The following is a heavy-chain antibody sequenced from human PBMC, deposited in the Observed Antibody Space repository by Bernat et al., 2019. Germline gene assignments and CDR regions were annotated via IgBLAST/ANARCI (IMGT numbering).Heavy chain of an antibody. CDR3: AREGGSTYYDILTGSHI. D-gene: IGHD3-9*01. CDR1: GFTFSDYY. J-gene: IGHJ3*02. Sequence: QVQLVESGGGLVKPGGSLRLSCAASGFTFSDYYMSWIRQAPGKGLDWVSYISSSSSYTNYADSVKGRFTISRDNAKNSLYLQMNSLRAEDTAVYYCAREGGSTYYDILTGSHIWGQGTMVTVSS. CDR2: ISSSSSYT. V-gene: IGHV3-11*05.